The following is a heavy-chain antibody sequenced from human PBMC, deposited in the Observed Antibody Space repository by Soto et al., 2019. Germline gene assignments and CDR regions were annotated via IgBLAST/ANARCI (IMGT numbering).Heavy chain of an antibody. J-gene: IGHJ6*03. CDR1: GGTFSSYT. V-gene: IGHV1-69*04. Sequence: ASVKVSCKASGGTFSSYTISWVRQAPGQGLEWMGRIIPILGIANYAQKFQGRVTITADKSTSTAYMELSSLRSEDTAVYYCARETSSSDNDYYHVEVWGKGTTATVPS. CDR3: ARETSSSDNDYYHVEV. D-gene: IGHD6-6*01. CDR2: IIPILGIA.